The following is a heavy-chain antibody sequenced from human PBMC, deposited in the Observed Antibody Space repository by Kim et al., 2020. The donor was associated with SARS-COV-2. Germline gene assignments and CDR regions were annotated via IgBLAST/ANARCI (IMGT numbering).Heavy chain of an antibody. CDR1: GGSISSYY. D-gene: IGHD4-17*01. Sequence: SETLSLTCTVSGGSISSYYWSWIRQPPGKGLEWIGYIYYSGSTNYNPSLKSRVTISVDTSKNQFSLKLSSVTAADTAVYYCARSPYGDSFDAFDIWGQGTMVTVSS. CDR3: ARSPYGDSFDAFDI. J-gene: IGHJ3*02. CDR2: IYYSGST. V-gene: IGHV4-59*01.